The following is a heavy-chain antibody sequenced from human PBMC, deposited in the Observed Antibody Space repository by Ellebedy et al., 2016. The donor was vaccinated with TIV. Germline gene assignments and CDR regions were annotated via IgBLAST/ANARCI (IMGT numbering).Heavy chain of an antibody. CDR2: ISGSGGST. D-gene: IGHD1-7*01. V-gene: IGHV3-23*01. J-gene: IGHJ6*02. CDR3: ATESTGTYYHYTMDV. CDR1: GFTFSDYY. Sequence: GESLKISCAASGFTFSDYYMSWIRQAPGKGLEWVSGISGSGGSTYYADSVKGRFTISRDNSKNTLYLQMNSLGAEDTAVYYCATESTGTYYHYTMDVWGQGTTVTVSS.